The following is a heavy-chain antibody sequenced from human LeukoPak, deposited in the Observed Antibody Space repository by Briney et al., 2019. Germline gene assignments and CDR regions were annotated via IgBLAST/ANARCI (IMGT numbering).Heavy chain of an antibody. D-gene: IGHD3-22*01. CDR2: MNPNSGNT. CDR1: GYTFTSYD. Sequence: ASVKVSCKASGYTFTSYDINWVRQATGQGLEWMGWMNPNSGNTGFAQKFQGRVTMTRNTSISTAYVELSSLRSEDTAVYYCARPRTSYDSEAFDIWGQGTMVTVSS. V-gene: IGHV1-8*01. CDR3: ARPRTSYDSEAFDI. J-gene: IGHJ3*02.